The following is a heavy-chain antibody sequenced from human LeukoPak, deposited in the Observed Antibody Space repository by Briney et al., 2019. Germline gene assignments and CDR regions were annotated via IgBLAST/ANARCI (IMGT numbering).Heavy chain of an antibody. J-gene: IGHJ6*03. D-gene: IGHD3-22*01. V-gene: IGHV4-61*02. Sequence: SETLSLTCTVSGGSISSGSYYWSWIRQPAGKGLEWIGRIYSSGSTNYNPSLRSRATISIDTSSNEFSLKLSSVTAADTAVYYRVSSGYNPRFYYYYLDVWGKGTTVTISS. CDR1: GGSISSGSYY. CDR2: IYSSGST. CDR3: VSSGYNPRFYYYYLDV.